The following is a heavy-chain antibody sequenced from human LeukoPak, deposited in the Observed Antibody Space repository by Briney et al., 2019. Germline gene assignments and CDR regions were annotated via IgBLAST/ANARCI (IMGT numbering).Heavy chain of an antibody. Sequence: ASVKVSCKASGYTFTSYDINWVRQATGQGLEWMGWMNPNSGNTGYAQKFQGRVTMTRNTSISTAYMELSSLRSEDTAVYYCAGGGSYDSSGYYSFDYWGQGTLVTVSS. CDR1: GYTFTSYD. J-gene: IGHJ4*02. V-gene: IGHV1-8*01. CDR2: MNPNSGNT. D-gene: IGHD3-22*01. CDR3: AGGGSYDSSGYYSFDY.